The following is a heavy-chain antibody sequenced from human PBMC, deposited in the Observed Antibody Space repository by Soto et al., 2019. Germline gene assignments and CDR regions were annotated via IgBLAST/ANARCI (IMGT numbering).Heavy chain of an antibody. V-gene: IGHV4-30-4*01. J-gene: IGHJ5*02. CDR3: AREFTYDSSGLNWFDP. CDR2: IYYSGST. Sequence: PSETLSLTCTVSGGSISSGDYYWSWIRQPPGKGLEWIGYIYYSGSTYYNPSLKSRVTISLDTSKNQSSLKLSSVTAADTAVYYCAREFTYDSSGLNWFDPWGQGTRVTVSS. D-gene: IGHD3-22*01. CDR1: GGSISSGDYY.